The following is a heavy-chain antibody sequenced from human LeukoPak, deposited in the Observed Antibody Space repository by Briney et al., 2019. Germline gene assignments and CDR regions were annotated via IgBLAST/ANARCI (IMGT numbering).Heavy chain of an antibody. J-gene: IGHJ4*02. D-gene: IGHD1-14*01. V-gene: IGHV4-59*12. CDR2: IYYSGST. Sequence: PSETLSLTCTVSGGSISSYYWSWIRQPPGKGLEWIGYIYYSGSTNYNPSLKSRVTISVDTSKNQFSLKLSSVTAADTAVYYCARSHPGSPDYYFDYWGQGTLVIVSS. CDR3: ARSHPGSPDYYFDY. CDR1: GGSISSYY.